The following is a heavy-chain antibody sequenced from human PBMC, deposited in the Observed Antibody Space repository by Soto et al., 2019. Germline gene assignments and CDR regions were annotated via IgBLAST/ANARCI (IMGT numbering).Heavy chain of an antibody. V-gene: IGHV3-11*01. CDR1: GFTFSAYY. CDR2: ISSSGSTI. J-gene: IGHJ4*02. CDR3: ARAPYSSDLAAIFDY. D-gene: IGHD6-19*01. Sequence: GGSLRLSCVVSGFTFSAYYMSWIRQAPGKGLEWVSYISSSGSTIYYADSVKGRFTISRDNAKNSLYLQMNSLRAEDTAVYYCARAPYSSDLAAIFDYWGQGTLVTVSS.